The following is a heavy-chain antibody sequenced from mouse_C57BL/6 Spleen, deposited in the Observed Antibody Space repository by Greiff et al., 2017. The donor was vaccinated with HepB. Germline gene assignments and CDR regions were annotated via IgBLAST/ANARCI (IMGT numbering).Heavy chain of an antibody. Sequence: QVQLKQSGAELVRPGASVKLSCKASGYTFTDYYINWVKQRPGQGLEWIARIYPGSGNTYYNEKFKGKATLTAEKSSSTAYMQRSSLTSEDSAVYFCASQLGLDYAMDYWGQGTSVTVSS. D-gene: IGHD4-1*02. J-gene: IGHJ4*01. CDR1: GYTFTDYY. CDR3: ASQLGLDYAMDY. CDR2: IYPGSGNT. V-gene: IGHV1-76*01.